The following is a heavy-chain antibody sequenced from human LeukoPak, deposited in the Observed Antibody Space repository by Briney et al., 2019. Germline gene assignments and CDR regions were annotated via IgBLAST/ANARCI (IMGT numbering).Heavy chain of an antibody. CDR3: ARDLNSGSLFDY. V-gene: IGHV4-39*02. CDR1: GGSIISSSYS. D-gene: IGHD1-26*01. CDR2: IYYSGST. Sequence: PSETLSLTCTVSGGSIISSSYSWGWIRQPPGKGLEWIGSIYYSGSTYYNPSLKSRVTISVDTSKNQFSLKLSSVTAADTAVYYCARDLNSGSLFDYWGQGTLVTVSS. J-gene: IGHJ4*02.